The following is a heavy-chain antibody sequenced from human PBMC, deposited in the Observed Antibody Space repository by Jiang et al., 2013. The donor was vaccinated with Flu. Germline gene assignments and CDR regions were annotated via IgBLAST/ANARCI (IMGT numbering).Heavy chain of an antibody. D-gene: IGHD3-3*01. J-gene: IGHJ4*02. V-gene: IGHV1-46*01. CDR2: INPSGGST. Sequence: SGAEVKKPGASVKVSCKASGYTFTSYYMHWVRQAPGQGLEWMGIINPSGGSTSYAQKFQGRVTMTRDTSTSTVYMELSSLRSEDTAVYYCARGVGRITIFGVVSPFLDYWGQGTLVTVSS. CDR1: GYTFTSYY. CDR3: ARGVGRITIFGVVSPFLDY.